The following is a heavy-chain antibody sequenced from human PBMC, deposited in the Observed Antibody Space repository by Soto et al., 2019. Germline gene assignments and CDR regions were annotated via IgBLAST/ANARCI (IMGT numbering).Heavy chain of an antibody. CDR1: GGTFSSYA. Sequence: QVQLVQSGAEVKKPGSSVKVSCKASGGTFSSYAISWVRQAPGQGLEWMGGIIPISGTANYAQKFQGRVTITADESTSTAYMELSSLRSEDTAVYYCARSQGSSTSLDIYYYYYYGMDVGGQGTTVTVSS. V-gene: IGHV1-69*01. D-gene: IGHD2-2*01. CDR3: ARSQGSSTSLDIYYYYYYGMDV. CDR2: IIPISGTA. J-gene: IGHJ6*02.